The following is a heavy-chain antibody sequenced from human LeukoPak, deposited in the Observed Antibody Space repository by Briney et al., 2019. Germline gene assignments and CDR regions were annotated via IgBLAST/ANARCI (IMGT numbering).Heavy chain of an antibody. D-gene: IGHD6-13*01. CDR2: ISGGSEDS. CDR1: GFTFGGYA. Sequence: GGSLRLSCTASGFTFGGYAMTWVRQDPGKGLEWVSSISGGSEDSYYADSVKGRFTISRDNSRSTLYLQRNSLRADDTAVYYCGRTIAQYSNSWLYYFYGLDVWAQGTTVTVSS. V-gene: IGHV3-23*01. CDR3: GRTIAQYSNSWLYYFYGLDV. J-gene: IGHJ6*02.